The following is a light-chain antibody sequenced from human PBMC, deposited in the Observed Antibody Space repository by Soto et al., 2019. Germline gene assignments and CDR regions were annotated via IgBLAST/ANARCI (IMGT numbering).Light chain of an antibody. CDR2: DAS. Sequence: SPATLSVSPGERATLPCRASQSVTSNLAWYQQKPGQAPRLLIYDASTRATGVPARFSGSGSGTEFTLTISSLQSEDFAVYFCQQYNNWPPITFGQGTRLEIK. V-gene: IGKV3D-15*01. CDR1: QSVTSN. CDR3: QQYNNWPPIT. J-gene: IGKJ5*01.